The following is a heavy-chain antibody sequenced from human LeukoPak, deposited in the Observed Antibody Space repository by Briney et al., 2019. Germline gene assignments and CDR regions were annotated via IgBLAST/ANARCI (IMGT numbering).Heavy chain of an antibody. CDR3: ARGETARVDY. J-gene: IGHJ4*02. Sequence: GGSLRLSCAASGFTFSTYNMNWVRQAPGKGLEWLSYISSGSSTIYYADSVEGRFTISRDNAKNSLYLQMNSLRDEDTAVYYCARGETARVDYWGQGILVTVSS. V-gene: IGHV3-48*02. D-gene: IGHD3-16*01. CDR1: GFTFSTYN. CDR2: ISSGSSTI.